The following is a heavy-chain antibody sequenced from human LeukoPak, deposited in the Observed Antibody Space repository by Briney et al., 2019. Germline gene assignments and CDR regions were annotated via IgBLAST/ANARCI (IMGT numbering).Heavy chain of an antibody. J-gene: IGHJ4*02. V-gene: IGHV1-3*01. CDR3: ARGGYCSGGSCFRLDY. CDR1: GYTFTSYA. D-gene: IGHD2-15*01. Sequence: ASVKVSCKASGYTFTSYAMHWVRQAPGQRLEWMGWINAGNGNTKYSQKFQGRVTITRDTSASTAHMELSSLRSEDTAVYYCARGGYCSGGSCFRLDYWGQGTLVTVSS. CDR2: INAGNGNT.